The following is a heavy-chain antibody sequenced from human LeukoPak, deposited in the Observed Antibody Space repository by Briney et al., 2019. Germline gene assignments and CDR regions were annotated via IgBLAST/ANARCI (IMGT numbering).Heavy chain of an antibody. CDR3: AKGMNSGSYGKNDY. D-gene: IGHD1-26*01. CDR2: ISNSGGIT. J-gene: IGHJ4*02. V-gene: IGHV3-23*01. CDR1: GFTFNSYA. Sequence: GGSLRLFCAASGFTFNSYAMSWVRQAPGKGLEWVPGISNSGGITYYADSEKGRFSISRDKSKNTLYLQMNSLRAEDTAVYYCAKGMNSGSYGKNDYWGQGTLVTVSS.